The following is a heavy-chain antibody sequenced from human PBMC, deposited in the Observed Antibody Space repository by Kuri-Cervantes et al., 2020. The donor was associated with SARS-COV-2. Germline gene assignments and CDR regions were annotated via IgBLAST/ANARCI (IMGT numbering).Heavy chain of an antibody. CDR3: AKQHGITLSLYYFDY. J-gene: IGHJ4*02. D-gene: IGHD1-7*01. CDR2: ISGSGGST. CDR1: GFTFSSYA. Sequence: GESLKISCAASGFTFSSYAMSWVRQAPGKGLEWVSAISGSGGSTYYADSVKGRFTISRDNSKNTLYLQMNSLRAEDTAVYYCAKQHGITLSLYYFDYWGQGTLVTVSS. V-gene: IGHV3-23*01.